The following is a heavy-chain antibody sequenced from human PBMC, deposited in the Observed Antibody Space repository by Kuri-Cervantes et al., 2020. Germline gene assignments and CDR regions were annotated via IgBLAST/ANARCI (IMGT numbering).Heavy chain of an antibody. CDR1: GFPFSISG. CDR2: ISGSGGST. J-gene: IGHJ4*02. CDR3: ARIVVVPAANHYYFDY. Sequence: GESLKISCTASGFPFSISGMNWVRQAPGKGLEWVSYISGSGGSTYYADSVKGRFTISRDNSRNTLYLQMNGLRAEDTAVYYCARIVVVPAANHYYFDYWGQGTLVTVSS. V-gene: IGHV3-23*01. D-gene: IGHD2-2*01.